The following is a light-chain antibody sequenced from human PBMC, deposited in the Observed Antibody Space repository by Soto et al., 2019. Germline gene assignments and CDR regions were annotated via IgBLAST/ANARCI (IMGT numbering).Light chain of an antibody. CDR1: QDISTW. CDR3: HQYDTYPRT. J-gene: IGKJ4*01. Sequence: DIQMTQSPCSLSSSVGDRVTITCRASQDISTWLAWCQQKPGNAPRSLIYATSTLQSGVPSRFSGIRSGTDFTLTISSLQPEDFATYYCHQYDTYPRTFGGGTQVEIK. CDR2: ATS. V-gene: IGKV1D-16*01.